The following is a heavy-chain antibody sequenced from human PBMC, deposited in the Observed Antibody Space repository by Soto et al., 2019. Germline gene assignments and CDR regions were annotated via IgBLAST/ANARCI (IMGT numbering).Heavy chain of an antibody. J-gene: IGHJ6*02. Sequence: ASVKVSCKASGYTFTSYDISWVRQATGQGLEWVGWMNPNSGNTGYAQKFQGRVTMTRNTSISTAYMELSSLRSEDTALYYCARVDRRGYSGNDPPPFYYYGMDLWGQGTTVTVSS. CDR3: ARVDRRGYSGNDPPPFYYYGMDL. V-gene: IGHV1-8*01. D-gene: IGHD5-12*01. CDR1: GYTFTSYD. CDR2: MNPNSGNT.